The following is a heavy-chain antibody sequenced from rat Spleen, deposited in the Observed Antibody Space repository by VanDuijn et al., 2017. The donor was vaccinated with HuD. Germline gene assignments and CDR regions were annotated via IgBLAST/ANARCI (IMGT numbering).Heavy chain of an antibody. CDR3: ARGRLFDY. J-gene: IGHJ2*01. CDR1: GFTFSDYY. Sequence: EVQLVESDGGLVQPGRSLKLSCAASGFTFSDYYMAWVRQAPTKGLEWVATILYDGSNTYYRDSVKGRFTISRGNAENSLYLQMDSLRSEDTATYYCARGRLFDYWGQGVMVTVSS. V-gene: IGHV5-29*01. CDR2: ILYDGSNT.